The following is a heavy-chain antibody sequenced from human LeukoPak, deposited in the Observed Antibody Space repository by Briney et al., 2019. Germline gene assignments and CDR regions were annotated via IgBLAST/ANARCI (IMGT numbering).Heavy chain of an antibody. CDR2: ISEGGDST. V-gene: IGHV3-23*01. Sequence: PGGSLRLSCAASGFTVSSNYMSWVRQAPGKGLEWVSAISEGGDSTYYAASVKGRFTISRDNSKNTLYLQMNSLRAADTALYFCAKDISQGYTYGSIEQDYWGQGTLVTVSS. CDR1: GFTVSSNY. J-gene: IGHJ4*02. CDR3: AKDISQGYTYGSIEQDY. D-gene: IGHD5-18*01.